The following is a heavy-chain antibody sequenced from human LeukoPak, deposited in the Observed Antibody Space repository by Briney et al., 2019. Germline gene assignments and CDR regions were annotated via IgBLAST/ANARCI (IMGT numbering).Heavy chain of an antibody. CDR1: GYTFMSHG. J-gene: IGHJ3*02. V-gene: IGHV1-18*01. CDR3: GRATGTWGHDGFDI. Sequence: GASVKVSCKAYGYTFMSHGISWGRQAHGQGREWMVCISGFSSNTNYAQRLQSRVTMTTDTSTTTAYMELRSLRSDDAAVYYCGRATGTWGHDGFDIWGQGTMV. CDR2: ISGFSSNT. D-gene: IGHD3-16*01.